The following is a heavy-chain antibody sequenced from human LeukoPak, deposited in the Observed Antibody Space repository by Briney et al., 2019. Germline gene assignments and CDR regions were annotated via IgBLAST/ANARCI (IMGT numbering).Heavy chain of an antibody. Sequence: SETLSLTCTVSGGYISSGGYYWSWIRQHPGKGLEWIGYIYYSGSTYYNPSLKSRVTISVDTSKNQFSLKLSSVTAADTAVYYCASLPRNTYYFDYWGQGTLVTVSS. V-gene: IGHV4-31*03. CDR2: IYYSGST. J-gene: IGHJ4*02. D-gene: IGHD2/OR15-2a*01. CDR3: ASLPRNTYYFDY. CDR1: GGYISSGGYY.